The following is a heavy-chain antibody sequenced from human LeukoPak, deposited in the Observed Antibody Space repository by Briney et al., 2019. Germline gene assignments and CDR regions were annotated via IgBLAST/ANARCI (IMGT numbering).Heavy chain of an antibody. CDR2: IIPILGIA. Sequence: SVTVSCKASGGTFSSYAISWVRQAPGQGLEWMGRIIPILGIANYAQKFQGRVTITADKSTSTAYMELSSLRSEDTAMYYCARDPGPTAMVPVWFDPWGQGTLVTVSS. CDR1: GGTFSSYA. D-gene: IGHD5-18*01. J-gene: IGHJ5*02. CDR3: ARDPGPTAMVPVWFDP. V-gene: IGHV1-69*04.